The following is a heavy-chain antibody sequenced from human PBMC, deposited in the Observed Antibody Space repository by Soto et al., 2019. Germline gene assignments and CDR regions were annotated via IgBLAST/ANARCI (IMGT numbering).Heavy chain of an antibody. CDR3: ARRRGDETYDFWSGYYDYGMDV. J-gene: IGHJ6*02. CDR1: GYSFTSYW. V-gene: IGHV5-51*01. Sequence: PGESLKISCKGSGYSFTSYWIGWVRQMPGKGLEWMGIIYPGDSDTRYSPSFQGQVTISADKSISTAYLQWSSLKASDTAMYYCARRRGDETYDFWSGYYDYGMDVWGQGTMVTVSS. CDR2: IYPGDSDT. D-gene: IGHD3-3*01.